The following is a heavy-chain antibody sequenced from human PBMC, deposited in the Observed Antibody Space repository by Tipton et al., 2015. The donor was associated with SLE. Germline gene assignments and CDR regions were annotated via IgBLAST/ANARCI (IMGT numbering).Heavy chain of an antibody. CDR1: GFTFTSFA. CDR3: ARGYDFWSGSLPGY. CDR2: ISGSGGGR. V-gene: IGHV3-23*01. J-gene: IGHJ4*02. D-gene: IGHD3-3*01. Sequence: SLRLSCAASGFTFTSFAMNWVRQAPGKGLEWVSSISGSGGGRYYADSVKGRFTISRDTSKNTLYLQMNSLRAEDTAVYYCARGYDFWSGSLPGYWGQGTLVTVSS.